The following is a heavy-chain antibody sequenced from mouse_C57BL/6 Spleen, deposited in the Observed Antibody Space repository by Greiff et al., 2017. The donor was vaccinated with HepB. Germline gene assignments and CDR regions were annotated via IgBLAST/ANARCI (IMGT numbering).Heavy chain of an antibody. V-gene: IGHV1-69*01. CDR1: GYTFTSYW. Sequence: VQLQQSGAELVMPGASVKLSCKASGYTFTSYWMHWVKQRPGQGLEWIGEIDPSDSYTNYNQKFKGKSTLTVDKSSSTAYMQLSSLTSEDSAVYYCGRGPYGSSPMDYWGQGTSVTVSS. D-gene: IGHD1-1*01. CDR2: IDPSDSYT. J-gene: IGHJ4*01. CDR3: GRGPYGSSPMDY.